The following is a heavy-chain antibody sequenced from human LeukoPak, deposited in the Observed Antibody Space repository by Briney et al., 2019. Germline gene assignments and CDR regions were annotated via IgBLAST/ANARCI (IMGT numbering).Heavy chain of an antibody. CDR2: ISAYNGNT. CDR1: GYTFTSYG. J-gene: IGHJ6*02. CDR3: ARDHPRQKNYYGMDV. V-gene: IGHV1-18*01. Sequence: ASVKVSCKASGYTFTSYGISWVRQAPGQGLEWMGWISAYNGNTNYAQKLQGRVTMTTDTSTSTAYMELRSLRSDDTAVYYCARDHPRQKNYYGMDVWGQGTTVTVSS.